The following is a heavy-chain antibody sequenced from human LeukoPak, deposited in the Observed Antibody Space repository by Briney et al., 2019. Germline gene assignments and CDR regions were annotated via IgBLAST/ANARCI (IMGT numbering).Heavy chain of an antibody. J-gene: IGHJ4*02. D-gene: IGHD6-19*01. V-gene: IGHV3-9*01. CDR3: ARDLSAAFDF. CDR1: GFNFDYYV. CDR2: ISGDSGVI. Sequence: PGRSLRLSCAASGFNFDYYVMHWVRQASGKGPECVASISGDSGVIGYADSVKGRFTISRDDSKNTLFLDMSNLRVEDTALYYCARDLSAAFDFWGQGVLVTVSS.